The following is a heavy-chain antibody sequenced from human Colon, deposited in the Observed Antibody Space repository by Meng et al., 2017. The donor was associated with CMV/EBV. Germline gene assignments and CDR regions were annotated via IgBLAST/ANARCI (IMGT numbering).Heavy chain of an antibody. Sequence: GESLKISCAASDFIFSNYQMSWVRLAPGKGLEWVSYISSSGSTVHYADSVKGRFTISRDNAKNSLYLRMNSLRVEDTAVYFCAREGDFYDSDGYSYYFDYWGPGTLVTVSS. D-gene: IGHD3-22*01. CDR2: ISSSGSTV. CDR1: DFIFSNYQ. V-gene: IGHV3-48*03. CDR3: AREGDFYDSDGYSYYFDY. J-gene: IGHJ4*02.